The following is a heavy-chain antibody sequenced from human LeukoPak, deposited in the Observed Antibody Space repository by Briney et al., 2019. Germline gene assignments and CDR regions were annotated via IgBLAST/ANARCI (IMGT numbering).Heavy chain of an antibody. CDR1: GFTFSSYA. CDR3: AKAPGMGKIPDY. Sequence: GGSLRLSCAASGFTFSSYAMHWVRQAPGKGLEWVAVISYDGSNKYYADSVKGRFTISRDNSKNTLFVQMNSLRPEDTAVYYCAKAPGMGKIPDYWGQGTLVTVSS. J-gene: IGHJ4*02. CDR2: ISYDGSNK. D-gene: IGHD5-24*01. V-gene: IGHV3-30-3*01.